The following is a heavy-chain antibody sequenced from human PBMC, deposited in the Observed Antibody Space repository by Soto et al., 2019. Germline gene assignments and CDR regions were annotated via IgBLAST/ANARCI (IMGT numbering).Heavy chain of an antibody. Sequence: QVQLQESGPGLVKPSQTLSLTCTVSGGSISSGGYYWSWIRQHPGKGLELIGYIYYSGSTYYNPSLKSRVTISVDTSKNQFSLKLSSVTAADTAVYYCASSYYDILTGYYNTGGFDYWGQGTLVTVSS. J-gene: IGHJ4*02. D-gene: IGHD3-9*01. CDR2: IYYSGST. CDR1: GGSISSGGYY. V-gene: IGHV4-31*03. CDR3: ASSYYDILTGYYNTGGFDY.